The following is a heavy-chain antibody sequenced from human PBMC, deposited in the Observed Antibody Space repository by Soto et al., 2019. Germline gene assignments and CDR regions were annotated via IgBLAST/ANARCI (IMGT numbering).Heavy chain of an antibody. CDR2: ISYAGSNK. Sequence: GTSLRLFCAASGFTFSSFAMHCVRQAPGKGLEWVAVISYAGSNKYYADSVKGRFTISRDNSKNTLYLQMNSLRAEDTAVYYCAREQRLPVYGDYWFAFDYWGQGTLVTVSS. J-gene: IGHJ4*02. D-gene: IGHD4-17*01. V-gene: IGHV3-30-3*01. CDR3: AREQRLPVYGDYWFAFDY. CDR1: GFTFSSFA.